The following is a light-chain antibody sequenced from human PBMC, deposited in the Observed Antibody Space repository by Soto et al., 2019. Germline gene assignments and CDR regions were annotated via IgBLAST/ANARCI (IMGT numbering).Light chain of an antibody. V-gene: IGKV1-9*01. Sequence: IHLTQSPSVLSACVGGTVAITCRASQARSNYLAWYQQKPGKAPDLLIYSASTLQSGVPARFSGSGSETEFSLTIRALQPEDFATYYCQQLSRYPLTFGGGTKVDIK. CDR2: SAS. CDR1: QARSNY. CDR3: QQLSRYPLT. J-gene: IGKJ4*01.